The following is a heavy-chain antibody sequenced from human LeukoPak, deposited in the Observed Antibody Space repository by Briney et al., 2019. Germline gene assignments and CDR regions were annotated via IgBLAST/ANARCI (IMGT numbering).Heavy chain of an antibody. V-gene: IGHV3-21*01. CDR1: GFTFSRYS. D-gene: IGHD5-18*01. Sequence: GGSLRLSCAASGFTFSRYSLNWVRQAPGKGLEWVSSITTSGSYIYYADSVKGRFTISRDNARNSLYLHMNSLRAEDTAVYYCARDLGGYSYGSHFDYWGQGTLVTVSS. CDR2: ITTSGSYI. J-gene: IGHJ4*02. CDR3: ARDLGGYSYGSHFDY.